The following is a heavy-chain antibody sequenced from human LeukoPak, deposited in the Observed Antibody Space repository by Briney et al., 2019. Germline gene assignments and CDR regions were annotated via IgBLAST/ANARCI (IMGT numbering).Heavy chain of an antibody. J-gene: IGHJ4*02. V-gene: IGHV3-30*18. CDR3: AKDRHFYGAGTYYNLDY. CDR1: GFIFSTHG. D-gene: IGHD3-10*01. Sequence: PGGSLRLSCAASGFIFSTHGMHWVRQAPGKGLEWVSLISYDGSTKYYADSVEGRFTISRDNSKSTLYLQLNSLRVEHTAVYYCAKDRHFYGAGTYYNLDYWGQGTLVTVSS. CDR2: ISYDGSTK.